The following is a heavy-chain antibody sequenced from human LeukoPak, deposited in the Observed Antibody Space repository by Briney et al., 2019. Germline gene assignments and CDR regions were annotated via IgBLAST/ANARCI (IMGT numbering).Heavy chain of an antibody. J-gene: IGHJ5*02. V-gene: IGHV1-18*01. CDR1: GYTFTSYG. D-gene: IGHD3-3*01. Sequence: ASVKVSCKASGYTFTSYGISWVRQAPGQGLEWMGWIGAYNGNTNYAQKLQGRVTMTTDTSTSTAYMELRSLRSDDTAVYYCARGTDYDFWSGYYKFGYWFDPWGQGTLVTVSP. CDR3: ARGTDYDFWSGYYKFGYWFDP. CDR2: IGAYNGNT.